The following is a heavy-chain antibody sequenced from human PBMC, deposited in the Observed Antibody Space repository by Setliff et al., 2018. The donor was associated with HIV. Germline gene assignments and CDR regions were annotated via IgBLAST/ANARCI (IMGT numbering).Heavy chain of an antibody. V-gene: IGHV1-46*01. CDR1: GYSFTNHY. D-gene: IGHD6-19*01. CDR3: ARDVAVASFFNY. CDR2: INPTGGST. J-gene: IGHJ4*02. Sequence: ASVKVSCKPSGYSFTNHYMHWVRQAPGQGLEWMGVINPTGGSTRNTQKFQGRVAMTRDTSTSTVYMELSSLRAEDTAVYYCARDVAVASFFNYWGQGTLVTVSS.